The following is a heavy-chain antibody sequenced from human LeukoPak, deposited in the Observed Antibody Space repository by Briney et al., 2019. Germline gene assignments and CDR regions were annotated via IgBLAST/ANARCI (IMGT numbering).Heavy chain of an antibody. CDR3: ARDGTSTDDY. D-gene: IGHD2-2*01. CDR1: GFTFSSYS. Sequence: GGSLRLSCAASGFTFSSYSMNWVRQAPGKGLEWVSSISSDSNYIFYADSVQGRFTISRDNAENSLFLQMNSLRAEDTAVYYCARDGTSTDDYWGQGTLVTVSS. V-gene: IGHV3-21*04. CDR2: ISSDSNYI. J-gene: IGHJ4*02.